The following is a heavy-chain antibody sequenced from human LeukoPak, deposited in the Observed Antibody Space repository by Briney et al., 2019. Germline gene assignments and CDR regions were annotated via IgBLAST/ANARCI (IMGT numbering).Heavy chain of an antibody. D-gene: IGHD1-26*01. Sequence: SETLSLTCTVSGGSISSYYWSWIRQPAGKGLEWIGRIYTSGSTNYNPSLKSRLTMSVDTSKNQFSLKLSSVTAADTAVYYCARGIRGGIVGATTGYYYGMDVWGQGTTVTVSS. J-gene: IGHJ6*02. CDR3: ARGIRGGIVGATTGYYYGMDV. V-gene: IGHV4-4*07. CDR1: GGSISSYY. CDR2: IYTSGST.